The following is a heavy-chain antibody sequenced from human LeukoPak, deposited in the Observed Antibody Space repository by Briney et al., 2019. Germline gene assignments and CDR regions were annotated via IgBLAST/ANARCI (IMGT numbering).Heavy chain of an antibody. CDR2: INPNSGGT. Sequence: ASVKVSCKASGYTFTGYYMNWVRQAPGQGLEWMGWINPNSGGTNYAQKFQGRVTMTRDTSISTAYMELSRLRSDDTAVYYCARVVPHCSSTSCYARGWFDPWGQGTLVTVSS. J-gene: IGHJ5*02. D-gene: IGHD2-2*01. CDR1: GYTFTGYY. V-gene: IGHV1-2*02. CDR3: ARVVPHCSSTSCYARGWFDP.